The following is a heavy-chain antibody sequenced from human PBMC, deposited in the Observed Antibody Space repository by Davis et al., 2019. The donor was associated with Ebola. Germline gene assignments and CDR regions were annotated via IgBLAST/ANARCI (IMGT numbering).Heavy chain of an antibody. Sequence: GESLKISCAASGFTVSSNYVSWVRQAPGKGLEWVSVIYSGGSTYYADSVKGRFTISRDNSKNTLYLQMNSLRAEDTAVYYCARDGPSEHYYDSSGYYYGMDVWGQGTTVTVSS. J-gene: IGHJ6*02. D-gene: IGHD3-22*01. V-gene: IGHV3-66*01. CDR2: IYSGGST. CDR1: GFTVSSNY. CDR3: ARDGPSEHYYDSSGYYYGMDV.